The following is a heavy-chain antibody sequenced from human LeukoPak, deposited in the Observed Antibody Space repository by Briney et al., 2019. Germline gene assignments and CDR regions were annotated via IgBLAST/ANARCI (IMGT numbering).Heavy chain of an antibody. D-gene: IGHD6-13*01. Sequence: KPGGSLRLSCAASGFTFSTYIMNWVRQTPGKGLEWVSSIGTSTSYIYYADSVKGRFTISRDNAKNSLYLEMNSLRAEDTAVYYCARDRKLISSSWPYYFDYWGQGTLVTVSS. CDR2: IGTSTSYI. CDR1: GFTFSTYI. V-gene: IGHV3-21*01. J-gene: IGHJ4*02. CDR3: ARDRKLISSSWPYYFDY.